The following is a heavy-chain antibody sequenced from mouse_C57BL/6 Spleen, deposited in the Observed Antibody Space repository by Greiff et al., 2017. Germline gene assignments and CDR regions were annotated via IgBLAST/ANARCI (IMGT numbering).Heavy chain of an antibody. D-gene: IGHD1-1*01. CDR1: GYTFTSYW. CDR2: IYPGSGST. V-gene: IGHV1-55*01. Sequence: QVQLQQPGAELVKPGASVKMSCKASGYTFTSYWITWVKQRPGQGLEWIGDIYPGSGSTNYNEKFKSKATLTVDTSSSTAYMQLSSLTSEDSAVYYCARGGYYGSSLWFAYWGQGTLVTVSA. CDR3: ARGGYYGSSLWFAY. J-gene: IGHJ3*01.